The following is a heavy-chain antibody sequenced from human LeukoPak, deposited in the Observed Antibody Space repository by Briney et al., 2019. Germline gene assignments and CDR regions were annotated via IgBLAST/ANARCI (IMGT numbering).Heavy chain of an antibody. Sequence: GGSLRLSCAASGFSFSSYAMSWVRQAPGKGLEWVSAISGSGGSTYYADSVKGRFTISRDNSKNTLYLQMNSLRAEDTAVYYCAKDLEAEGRFDYWGQGTLVTVSS. J-gene: IGHJ4*02. V-gene: IGHV3-23*01. CDR2: ISGSGGST. CDR1: GFSFSSYA. CDR3: AKDLEAEGRFDY. D-gene: IGHD1-26*01.